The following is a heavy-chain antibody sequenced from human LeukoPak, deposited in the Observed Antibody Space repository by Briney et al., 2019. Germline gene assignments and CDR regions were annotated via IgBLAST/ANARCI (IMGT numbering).Heavy chain of an antibody. V-gene: IGHV3-30*18. CDR3: AKDRAGSYDY. Sequence: GGSLRLSCAASGFTFSSYGMHWVRQAPGKGLEWVAVISYDGSNKYYADSVKGRFTISRDNSKNTLYLQMNSLRAEDTAVYYCAKDRAGSYDYWGQGTLVTVSS. CDR2: ISYDGSNK. D-gene: IGHD3-10*01. CDR1: GFTFSSYG. J-gene: IGHJ4*02.